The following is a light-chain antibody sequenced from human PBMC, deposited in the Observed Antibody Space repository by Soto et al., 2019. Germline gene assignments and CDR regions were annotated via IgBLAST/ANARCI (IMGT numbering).Light chain of an antibody. CDR2: GAF. V-gene: IGKV3-11*01. CDR1: PSVTNF. J-gene: IGKJ5*01. Sequence: GERATLSCRASPSVTNFLAWYQQKPGQAPRLLIYGAFNRATGIPARFSGSGSGTDFTLTISSLEPGDSAIYYCQQRNVWPPVTFGQGTRLEIK. CDR3: QQRNVWPPVT.